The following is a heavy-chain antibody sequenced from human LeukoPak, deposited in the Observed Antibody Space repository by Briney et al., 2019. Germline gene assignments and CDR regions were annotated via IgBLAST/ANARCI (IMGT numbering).Heavy chain of an antibody. CDR1: GGSMNNYY. D-gene: IGHD3-3*02. CDR3: ARILEGSGAAFDI. V-gene: IGHV4-59*01. CDR2: IHYTGIT. Sequence: SETLSLTCIVSGGSMNNYYWTWIRQPPGKGLEWIACIHYTGITNYNPFLRSRVTISLDASKSQFSLKLNSVIAADTAFYYCARILEGSGAAFDIWGQGTMVTVSS. J-gene: IGHJ3*02.